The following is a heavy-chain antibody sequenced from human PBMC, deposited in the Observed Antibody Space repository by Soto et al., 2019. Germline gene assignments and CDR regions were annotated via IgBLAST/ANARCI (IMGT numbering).Heavy chain of an antibody. J-gene: IGHJ5*02. Sequence: GGSLRLSCAAPGFTFSNYAITWVRQGPGKGLEWVSAISGSGGSAYYADSVKGRFTISRDNSKNTLYLQMNSLRADDSGVYYCAKDPYSGVLVPVAIGFDPWGPGTLVTVSS. CDR2: ISGSGGSA. V-gene: IGHV3-23*01. CDR1: GFTFSNYA. CDR3: AKDPYSGVLVPVAIGFDP. D-gene: IGHD2-2*01.